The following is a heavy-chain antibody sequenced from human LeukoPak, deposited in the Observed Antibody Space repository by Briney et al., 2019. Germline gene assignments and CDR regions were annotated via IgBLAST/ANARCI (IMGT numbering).Heavy chain of an antibody. D-gene: IGHD1-1*01. CDR3: ARGPPEGTPYYYYYYMDV. CDR2: MNPKSGYT. CDR1: GYTFTSYD. Sequence: ASVKVSCKASGYTFTSYDINWVRQATGQGLEYLGWMNPKSGYTGYAQKFQGRVTMTRNTSISTAYMELSSLRSEDTAVYYCARGPPEGTPYYYYYYMDVWGKGTTVTISS. V-gene: IGHV1-8*01. J-gene: IGHJ6*03.